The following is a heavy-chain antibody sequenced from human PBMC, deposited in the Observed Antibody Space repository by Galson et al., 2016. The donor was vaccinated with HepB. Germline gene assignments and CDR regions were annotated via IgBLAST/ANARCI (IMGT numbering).Heavy chain of an antibody. V-gene: IGHV3-30*03. D-gene: IGHD1-1*01. Sequence: SLRLSCAASGFTFSHYGMHWVRQAPGEGLEWVTIISDDGSSKYYADSVKGRFTISRDNSKNTVNLQMNNLRTEDTAVYYCARGGTGRLAYYYYGMDVWGPGTTVTVSS. CDR3: ARGGTGRLAYYYYGMDV. CDR1: GFTFSHYG. J-gene: IGHJ6*02. CDR2: ISDDGSSK.